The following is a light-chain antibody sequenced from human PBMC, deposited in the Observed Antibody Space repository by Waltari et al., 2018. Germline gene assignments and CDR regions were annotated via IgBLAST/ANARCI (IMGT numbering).Light chain of an antibody. J-gene: IGKJ1*01. CDR2: AAS. Sequence: DIQMTQSPSSLSASVGDRVTITCRASQSIARYLNWCQQKPGKAPELLIHAASTLQSGVPSRFSGSGSGTDFTLTISSLQPEDFATYYCQQTYSTPHTFGQGTKVEI. CDR3: QQTYSTPHT. CDR1: QSIARY. V-gene: IGKV1-39*01.